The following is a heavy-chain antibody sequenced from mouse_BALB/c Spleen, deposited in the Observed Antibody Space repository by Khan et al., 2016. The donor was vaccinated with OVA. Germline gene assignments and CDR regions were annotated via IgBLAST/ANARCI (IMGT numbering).Heavy chain of an antibody. CDR2: INTYTGEP. Sequence: QIQLVQSGPELKKPGETVKISCKASGYTFTNYGMNWVKQAPGKGLKWMGWINTYTGEPTHADDFKGRFAFSLETSASTAYLQINNLKNEDTATYFCARPPYFSYVMVYWGRGTSVTVSS. D-gene: IGHD2-10*01. CDR3: ARPPYFSYVMVY. CDR1: GYTFTNYG. V-gene: IGHV9-3-1*01. J-gene: IGHJ4*01.